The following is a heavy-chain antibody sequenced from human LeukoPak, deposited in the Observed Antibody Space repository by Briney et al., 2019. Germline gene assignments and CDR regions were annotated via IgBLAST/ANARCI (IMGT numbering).Heavy chain of an antibody. D-gene: IGHD3-10*01. V-gene: IGHV4-61*02. CDR2: IYTSGYA. Sequence: PSETLSLTCTVSGDSISSGGYYWAWIRQPAGKGLEWIGRIYTSGYANYNPSLKSRVTISVDASKNQFSLKLSSVTAVDTAAYYCARDRYYYGSGSYPYMDVWGKGTTVTISS. CDR3: ARDRYYYGSGSYPYMDV. J-gene: IGHJ6*03. CDR1: GDSISSGGYY.